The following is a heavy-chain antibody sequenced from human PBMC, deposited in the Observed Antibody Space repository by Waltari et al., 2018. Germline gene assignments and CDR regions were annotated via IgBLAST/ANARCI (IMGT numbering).Heavy chain of an antibody. V-gene: IGHV3-7*01. D-gene: IGHD2-2*01. CDR3: AKSRGFEY. Sequence: EAQPVESGGGLVRPGGSMRPSRGASGFPFSRYWMSWVRQTPGKGLEWVANINYDGSQKYYVDSVKGRFTISRDNAKNSVYLQMNSLRVEDTAVYYCAKSRGFEYWGQGTLITVSS. CDR1: GFPFSRYW. CDR2: INYDGSQK. J-gene: IGHJ4*02.